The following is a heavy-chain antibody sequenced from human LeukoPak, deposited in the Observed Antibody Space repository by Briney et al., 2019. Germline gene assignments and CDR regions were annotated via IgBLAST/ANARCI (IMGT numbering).Heavy chain of an antibody. D-gene: IGHD1-26*01. V-gene: IGHV1-69*05. CDR1: GGTFSSYA. CDR2: IIPIFGTA. J-gene: IGHJ3*02. CDR3: ASGGSGSDPDAFDI. Sequence: ASVKVSCKASGGTFSSYAISWVRQAPGQGLEWMGGIIPIFGTANYAQKFQGRVTITTDESTSTAYMELSSLRSEDTAVYYCASGGSGSDPDAFDIWDQGTMVTVSS.